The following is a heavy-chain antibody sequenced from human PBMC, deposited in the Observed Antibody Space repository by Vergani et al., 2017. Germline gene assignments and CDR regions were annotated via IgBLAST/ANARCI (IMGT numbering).Heavy chain of an antibody. CDR3: ARPYCSGGSCYFDY. V-gene: IGHV4-34*01. CDR2: IYYSGST. Sequence: QVQLQQWGAGLLKPSETLSLTCAVYGGSFSGYYWSWIRQPPGKGLEWIGSIYYSGSTYYNPSLKSRVTISVDRSKNQFSLKLSSVTAADTAVYYCARPYCSGGSCYFDYWGQGTLVTVSS. CDR1: GGSFSGYY. D-gene: IGHD2-15*01. J-gene: IGHJ4*02.